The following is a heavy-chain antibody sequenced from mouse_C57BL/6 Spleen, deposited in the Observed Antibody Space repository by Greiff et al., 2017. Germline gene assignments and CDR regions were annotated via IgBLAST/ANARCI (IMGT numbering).Heavy chain of an antibody. D-gene: IGHD4-1*02. V-gene: IGHV4-1*01. J-gene: IGHJ4*01. CDR1: GIDFSRYW. Sequence: EVKLLESGGGLVQPGGSLKLSCAASGIDFSRYWMSWVRRAPGKGLEWIGEINPDSSTINYAPSLKDKFIISRDNAKNTLYLQMSKVRSEDTALYYCARPNWPSYAMDYWGQGTSVTVSS. CDR3: ARPNWPSYAMDY. CDR2: INPDSSTI.